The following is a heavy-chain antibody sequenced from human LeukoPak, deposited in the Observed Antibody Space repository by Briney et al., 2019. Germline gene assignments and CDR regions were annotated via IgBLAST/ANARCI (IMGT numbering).Heavy chain of an antibody. CDR1: GFSFSTYS. CDR3: ARGRDQEPRLYHFDY. J-gene: IGHJ4*02. Sequence: GGSLRLSCAASGFSFSTYSMNWVRQAPGKGLEWVSSISSTGRYIYYADSVKGRFTISRDDAKNSLYLQMNSLRVDDTAVYYCARGRDQEPRLYHFDYWGQGNLVTVSS. D-gene: IGHD2-15*01. V-gene: IGHV3-21*01. CDR2: ISSTGRYI.